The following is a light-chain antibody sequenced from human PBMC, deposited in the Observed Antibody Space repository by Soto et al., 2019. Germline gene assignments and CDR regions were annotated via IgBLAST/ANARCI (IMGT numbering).Light chain of an antibody. CDR2: DVS. CDR3: SSYTTSNTRQMV. J-gene: IGLJ1*01. Sequence: QSALTQPASVSGSPGQSITISCTGTSSDVGGYNYVSWYQHHPGKAPKLIIYDVSNRPSGVSNRFSGSKSGNTASLTISGLQPEDEADYYCSSYTTSNTRQMVFGTGTKLTVL. V-gene: IGLV2-14*03. CDR1: SSDVGGYNY.